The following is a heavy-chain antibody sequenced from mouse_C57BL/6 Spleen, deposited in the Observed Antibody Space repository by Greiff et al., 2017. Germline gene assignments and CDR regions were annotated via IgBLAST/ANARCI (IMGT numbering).Heavy chain of an antibody. CDR1: GFTFSDYY. D-gene: IGHD1-1*01. CDR3: AREYYYGSSYVGYFDS. V-gene: IGHV5-16*01. J-gene: IGHJ2*01. Sequence: DVKLVESEGGLVQPGSSMKLSCTASGFTFSDYYMAWVRQVPEKGLEWVANINYDGSSTYYLDSLKSRFIISRDNAKNILYLQMSSLKSEDTATYYCAREYYYGSSYVGYFDSWGQGTTLTVSS. CDR2: INYDGSST.